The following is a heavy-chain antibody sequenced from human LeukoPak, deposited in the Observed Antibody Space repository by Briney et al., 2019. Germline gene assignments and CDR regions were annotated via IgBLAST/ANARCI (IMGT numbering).Heavy chain of an antibody. V-gene: IGHV4-59*08. CDR3: ARGAEYYAIWRGYAGYSDY. J-gene: IGHJ4*02. CDR1: GGSISSYY. D-gene: IGHD3-3*01. Sequence: SETLSLTCTVSGGSISSYYWSWIRQPPGKGLEWIGYIYYSGSTNYNPSLKSRVTISLDRSKKKFSLKLTSVTAADTAVYFCARGAEYYAIWRGYAGYSDYWGQGISVTVSS. CDR2: IYYSGST.